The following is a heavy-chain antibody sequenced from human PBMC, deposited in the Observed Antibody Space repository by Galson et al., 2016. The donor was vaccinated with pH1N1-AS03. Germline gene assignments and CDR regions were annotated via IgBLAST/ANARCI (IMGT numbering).Heavy chain of an antibody. CDR3: ANDFNYDFWSEYSFY. CDR2: ISFDGTNK. J-gene: IGHJ4*02. Sequence: SLRLSCAASGFTISNFGMLWVRQAPGQGLEWVAIISFDGTNKYYADSVKGRFSISRVNSKNTLFLQMSALRAEDTAVYYCANDFNYDFWSEYSFYWGQGALVTVSS. D-gene: IGHD3-3*01. CDR1: GFTISNFG. V-gene: IGHV3-30*18.